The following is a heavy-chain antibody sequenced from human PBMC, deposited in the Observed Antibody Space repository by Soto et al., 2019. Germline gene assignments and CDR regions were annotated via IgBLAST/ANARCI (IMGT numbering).Heavy chain of an antibody. J-gene: IGHJ4*02. CDR3: ARGSQWLAYYFDY. V-gene: IGHV4-34*01. D-gene: IGHD6-19*01. Sequence: QVQLQQWGAGLLKPSETLSLTCAVYGGSFSGYFWSWIRQPPGKGLEWIGEINHSGSTNYNPSLKRRVPISVDSSKNQCSLKLSSVTAADTAVYYCARGSQWLAYYFDYWGQGTLVTVSS. CDR2: INHSGST. CDR1: GGSFSGYF.